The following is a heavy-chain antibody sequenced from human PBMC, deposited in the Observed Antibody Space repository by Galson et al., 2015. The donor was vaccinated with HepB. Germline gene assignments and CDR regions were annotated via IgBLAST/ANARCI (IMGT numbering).Heavy chain of an antibody. V-gene: IGHV4-34*01. CDR3: ARLGGSGWHRNWFDP. Sequence: ETLSLTCAVYGGSFSGYYWSWIRQPPGKGLEWIGEINHSGSTNYNPSLKSRVTISVDTSKNQFSLKLSSVTAADTAVYYCARLGGSGWHRNWFDPWGQGTLVTVSS. D-gene: IGHD6-19*01. J-gene: IGHJ5*02. CDR1: GGSFSGYY. CDR2: INHSGST.